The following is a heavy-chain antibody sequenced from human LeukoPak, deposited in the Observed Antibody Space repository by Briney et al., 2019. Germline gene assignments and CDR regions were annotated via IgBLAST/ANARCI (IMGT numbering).Heavy chain of an antibody. CDR2: IIPIFGTA. J-gene: IGHJ1*01. CDR1: GGTFSSYA. Sequence: SVKVSCKASGGTFSSYAISWVRQAPGQGLEWMGGIIPIFGTANYAQKFQGRVTITADESTSTAYMELSSLRSEDTAVYYCARDLGYCSSTSCSPAEYFQHWGQGTLVTVSS. V-gene: IGHV1-69*13. CDR3: ARDLGYCSSTSCSPAEYFQH. D-gene: IGHD2-2*01.